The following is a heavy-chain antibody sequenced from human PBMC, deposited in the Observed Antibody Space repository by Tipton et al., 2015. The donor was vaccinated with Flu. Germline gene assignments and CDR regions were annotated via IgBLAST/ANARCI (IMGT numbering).Heavy chain of an antibody. V-gene: IGHV4-38-2*02. CDR3: ARSTYYYGSGSSDY. Sequence: TLSLTCTVSDYSISSGYYWGWIRQPPGKGLEWIGCISHSGRTYYNPSLKSRVTISVDTAKNQFSQRLSSVTAADTAVYYCARSTYYYGSGSSDYRGQGILVTASS. CDR2: ISHSGRT. J-gene: IGHJ4*02. CDR1: DYSISSGYY. D-gene: IGHD3-10*01.